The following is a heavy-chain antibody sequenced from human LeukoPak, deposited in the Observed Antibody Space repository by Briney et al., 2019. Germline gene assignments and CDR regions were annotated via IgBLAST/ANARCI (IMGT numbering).Heavy chain of an antibody. J-gene: IGHJ4*02. V-gene: IGHV3-74*01. D-gene: IGHD4-23*01. CDR1: GFTFSSYV. Sequence: GGSLRLSCAASGFTFSSYVMHWVRRTPGKGLVWVSRISHDGFISYADSVKGRFTISRDNAKNTLILQMNSLRAEDAAVYYCVRGNDYGGPHYWGQGTLVTVSS. CDR3: VRGNDYGGPHY. CDR2: ISHDGFI.